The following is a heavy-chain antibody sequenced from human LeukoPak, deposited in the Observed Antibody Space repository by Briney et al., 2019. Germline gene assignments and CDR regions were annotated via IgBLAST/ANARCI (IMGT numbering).Heavy chain of an antibody. Sequence: PSETLSLTCTVSGGSISSYYWSWIRQPPGKGLEWIGYIYYSGSTNYNPSLKSRVTISVDTSKNQFSLKLSSVTAADTAVYYCARDRDYGDYPNWFDPWGQGTLVTASS. CDR3: ARDRDYGDYPNWFDP. D-gene: IGHD4-17*01. V-gene: IGHV4-59*12. CDR1: GGSISSYY. J-gene: IGHJ5*02. CDR2: IYYSGST.